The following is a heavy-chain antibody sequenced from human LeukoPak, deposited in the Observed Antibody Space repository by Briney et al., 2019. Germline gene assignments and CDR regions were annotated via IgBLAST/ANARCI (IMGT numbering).Heavy chain of an antibody. Sequence: SVKVSCKASGGTFSSYAISWVRQAPGQGLEWMGGIIPIFGIANYAQKFQGRVTITADKSTSTAYMELSSLRSEDTAVYYCATDIAVAGTSGMDVWGQGTTVTVSS. V-gene: IGHV1-69*17. CDR2: IIPIFGIA. D-gene: IGHD6-19*01. CDR3: ATDIAVAGTSGMDV. CDR1: GGTFSSYA. J-gene: IGHJ6*02.